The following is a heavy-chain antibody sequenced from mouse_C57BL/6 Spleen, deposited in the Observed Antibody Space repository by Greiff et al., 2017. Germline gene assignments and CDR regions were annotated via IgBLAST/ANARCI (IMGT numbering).Heavy chain of an antibody. CDR1: GFSLTSYG. Sequence: QVQLQQSGPGLVQPSQSLSITCTVSGFSLTSYGVHWVRQSPGKGLEWLGVIWSGGSTDYNAAFISRLSISKDNSKSQVFFKMNSLQADDTAIYYCARGDSNYAYWYFDVWGTGTTVTVSS. J-gene: IGHJ1*03. D-gene: IGHD2-5*01. CDR3: ARGDSNYAYWYFDV. CDR2: IWSGGST. V-gene: IGHV2-2*01.